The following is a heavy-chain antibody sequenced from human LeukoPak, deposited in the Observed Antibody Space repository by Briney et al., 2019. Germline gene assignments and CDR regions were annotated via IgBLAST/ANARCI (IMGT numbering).Heavy chain of an antibody. CDR3: ARDVEITIFGVGDRGY. CDR2: INPNSGGT. CDR1: GYTFTGYY. J-gene: IGHJ4*02. D-gene: IGHD3-3*01. V-gene: IGHV1-2*02. Sequence: ASVKVSCKASGYTFTGYYMHWVRQAPGQGLEWMRWINPNSGGTNYAQKFQGRVTMTRDTSISTAYMELSRLRSDDTAVYYCARDVEITIFGVGDRGYWGQGTLVTVSS.